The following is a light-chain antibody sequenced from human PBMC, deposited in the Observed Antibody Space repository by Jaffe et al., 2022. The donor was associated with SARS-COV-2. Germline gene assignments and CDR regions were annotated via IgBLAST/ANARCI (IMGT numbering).Light chain of an antibody. V-gene: IGKV1-39*01. J-gene: IGKJ1*01. CDR2: DAS. Sequence: DIQMTQSPSSLSASVGDRVTITCRASQTISSYLNWYQQKPGKAPNLLIYDASSLQSGVPSRFSGSGSGTDFILTISSLQPEDFASYYCQQTYITPWTFGQGTKVEIK. CDR1: QTISSY. CDR3: QQTYITPWT.